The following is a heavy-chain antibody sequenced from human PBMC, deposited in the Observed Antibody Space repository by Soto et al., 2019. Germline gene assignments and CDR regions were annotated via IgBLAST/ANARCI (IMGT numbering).Heavy chain of an antibody. J-gene: IGHJ4*02. D-gene: IGHD3-10*01. V-gene: IGHV1-18*01. CDR3: ARASGRPPDY. CDR2: ISAYNGNT. Sequence: QVQLVQSGAEVKKPGASVKVSCKASGYTFTSYGISWVRQAPGQGLEWMGWISAYNGNTNYAQKLQGRATMTKATATSTAYMGRRSLRSDATAVYYCARASGRPPDYWGQGTLVTVSS. CDR1: GYTFTSYG.